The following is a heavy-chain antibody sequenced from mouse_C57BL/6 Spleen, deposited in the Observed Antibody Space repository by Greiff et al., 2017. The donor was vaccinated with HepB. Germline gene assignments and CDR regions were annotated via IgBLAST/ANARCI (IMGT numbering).Heavy chain of an antibody. CDR2: IYPRSGNT. D-gene: IGHD4-1*01. J-gene: IGHJ3*01. V-gene: IGHV1-81*01. Sequence: QVQLKESGAELARPGASVKLSCKASGYTFTSYGISWVKQRTGQGLEWIGEIYPRSGNTYYNEKFKGKATLTADKSSSTAYMELRSLTSEDSAVYFCARWGKLGQAYWGQGTLVTVSA. CDR1: GYTFTSYG. CDR3: ARWGKLGQAY.